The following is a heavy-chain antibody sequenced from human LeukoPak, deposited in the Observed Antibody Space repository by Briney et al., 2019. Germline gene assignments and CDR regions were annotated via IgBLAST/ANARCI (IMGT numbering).Heavy chain of an antibody. D-gene: IGHD7-27*01. V-gene: IGHV3-21*01. J-gene: IGHJ3*02. CDR2: ISGTSAYI. CDR1: GFTFSSYG. Sequence: GGSLRLSCAASGFTFSSYGMNWVRQAPGKGLEWVSSISGTSAYIYYADTVRGRFTISRDNAKNSLYLQMNSLRAEDTAVYFCARKLTGSFDIWGQGTMVTVSS. CDR3: ARKLTGSFDI.